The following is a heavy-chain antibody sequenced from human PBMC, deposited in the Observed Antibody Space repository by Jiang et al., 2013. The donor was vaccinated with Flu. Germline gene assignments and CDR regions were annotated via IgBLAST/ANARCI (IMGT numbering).Heavy chain of an antibody. CDR2: IYPGDSDT. CDR1: GYSFTSYW. D-gene: IGHD3-22*01. J-gene: IGHJ4*02. V-gene: IGHV5-51*01. CDR3: ARRDYYDSSGGLYFDY. Sequence: VQLVESGAEVKKPGESLKISCKGSGYSFTSYWIGWVRQMPGKGLEWMGIIYPGDSDTRYSPSFQGQVTISADKSISTAYLQWSSLKASDTAMYYCARRDYYDSSGGLYFDYWGQGTLVTVSS.